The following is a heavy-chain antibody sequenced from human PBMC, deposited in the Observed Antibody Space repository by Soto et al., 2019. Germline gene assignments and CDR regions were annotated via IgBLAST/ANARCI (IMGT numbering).Heavy chain of an antibody. D-gene: IGHD3-22*01. CDR2: ISYDGGSK. J-gene: IGHJ4*02. CDR3: AKEQLAMTVVVADYFDS. V-gene: IGHV3-30*18. CDR1: GFTFSTYG. Sequence: QVQLVESGGGVVQPGKSLRLSCAASGFTFSTYGIHWVRQAPGKGLEWVALISYDGGSKYYGYSVKGRFIISRDNSHNTVSLQMNSLRADDTAVYFCAKEQLAMTVVVADYFDSWGQGTLVTVSS.